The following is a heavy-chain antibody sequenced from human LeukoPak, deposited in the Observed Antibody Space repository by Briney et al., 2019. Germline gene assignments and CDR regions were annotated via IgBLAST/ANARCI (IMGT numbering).Heavy chain of an antibody. Sequence: PGGSLRLSCAASGFTFSNYGMHWVRQAPGKGLEWVAFIPYDGSNKYYADSLQGRLTIFRDNSMNTLYLQMSSLRAEDTARYYRAKDICGGNCYPHGGYWGQGTLVTVSS. CDR3: AKDICGGNCYPHGGY. CDR1: GFTFSNYG. V-gene: IGHV3-30*02. D-gene: IGHD2-21*01. CDR2: IPYDGSNK. J-gene: IGHJ4*02.